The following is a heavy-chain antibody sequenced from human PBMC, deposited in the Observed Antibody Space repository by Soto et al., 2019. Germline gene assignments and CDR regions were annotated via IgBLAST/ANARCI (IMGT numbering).Heavy chain of an antibody. CDR1: GYTFTNYG. D-gene: IGHD3-3*01. V-gene: IGHV1-18*01. CDR2: ISAYNGNT. J-gene: IGHJ6*02. Sequence: ASVTVSCKASGYTFTNYGISWVRPAPGQGLECMGWISAYNGNTNYAQKLQGRVTITTDTSTSTAYMELRSLRSEERAVYYCAKGGYDFWCGPSNVKLGYYYYVMDVWGQGTTVTVSS. CDR3: AKGGYDFWCGPSNVKLGYYYYVMDV.